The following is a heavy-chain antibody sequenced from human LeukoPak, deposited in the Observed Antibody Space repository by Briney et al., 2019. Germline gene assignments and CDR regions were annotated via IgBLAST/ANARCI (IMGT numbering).Heavy chain of an antibody. Sequence: TGGSLRLSCADSGFTFSSYWMSWVRQAPGKGLECVANIKEDGSEKYYVDSVKGRFTISRDNAKNSLYLQMNSLRAEDTAVYYCAELGITMIGGVWGRGTTVTISS. D-gene: IGHD3-10*02. J-gene: IGHJ6*04. CDR1: GFTFSSYW. CDR2: IKEDGSEK. CDR3: AELGITMIGGV. V-gene: IGHV3-7*01.